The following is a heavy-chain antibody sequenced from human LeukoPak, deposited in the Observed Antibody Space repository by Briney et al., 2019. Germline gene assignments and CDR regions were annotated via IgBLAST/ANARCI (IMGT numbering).Heavy chain of an antibody. J-gene: IGHJ5*02. Sequence: SETLSLTCTVSGDSISGSSFHWGWIRQPPGKGLEWIGSIYYSGTTYYNPSLKSRVTISVDTSKNQFSLKLNSVTAADTAMYYCAKLGYISGWYRFDPWGQGTLVTVSS. CDR3: AKLGYISGWYRFDP. CDR2: IYYSGTT. V-gene: IGHV4-39*01. D-gene: IGHD6-19*01. CDR1: GDSISGSSFH.